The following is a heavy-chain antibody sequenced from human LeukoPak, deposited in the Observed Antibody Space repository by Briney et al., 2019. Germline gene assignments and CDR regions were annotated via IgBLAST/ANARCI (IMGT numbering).Heavy chain of an antibody. J-gene: IGHJ1*01. CDR3: ARQYNWNDVRFQH. CDR2: INSDGSSR. V-gene: IGHV3-74*01. CDR1: GFTFSSYW. Sequence: GGSLRLSCAASGFTFSSYWMHWVRQAPGKGLVWVSRINSDGSSRSYADSVKGRFTISRDNAKNTLYLQMNSLRAEDTAVYYCARQYNWNDVRFQHWGQGTLVTVSS. D-gene: IGHD1-1*01.